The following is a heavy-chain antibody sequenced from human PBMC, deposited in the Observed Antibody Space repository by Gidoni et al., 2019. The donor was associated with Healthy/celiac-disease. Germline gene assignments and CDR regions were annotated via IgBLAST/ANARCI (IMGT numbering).Heavy chain of an antibody. CDR1: GFTFSSYW. D-gene: IGHD2-15*01. CDR3: ARVGIVVVVAATPYFDY. V-gene: IGHV3-7*01. Sequence: EVQLVESGGGLVQPGGSLRLSCAASGFTFSSYWMSWVRQAPGKGLEWVANIKQDGSEKYYVDSVKGRFTISRDNAKNSLYLQMNSLRAEDTAVYYCARVGIVVVVAATPYFDYWGQGTLVTVSS. CDR2: IKQDGSEK. J-gene: IGHJ4*02.